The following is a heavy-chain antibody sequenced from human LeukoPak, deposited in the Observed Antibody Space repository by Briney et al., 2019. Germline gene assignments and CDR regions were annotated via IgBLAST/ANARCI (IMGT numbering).Heavy chain of an antibody. CDR2: IYHSGST. D-gene: IGHD6-19*01. CDR1: GGSINSSSYY. V-gene: IGHV4-39*07. Sequence: SETLSLTCTVSGGSINSSSYYWGWIRQPPGKGLEWIGNIYHSGSTYYNPSLKSRVTISVDTSKNQFSLKLSSVTAADTAVYYCARARAVAGTGLDYWGQGTLVTVSS. J-gene: IGHJ4*02. CDR3: ARARAVAGTGLDY.